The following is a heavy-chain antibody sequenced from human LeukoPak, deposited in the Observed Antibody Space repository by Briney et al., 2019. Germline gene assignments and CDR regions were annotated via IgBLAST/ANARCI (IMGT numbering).Heavy chain of an antibody. CDR2: ISDFGDTI. J-gene: IGHJ4*02. CDR1: GFTFSDYY. CDR3: TRQKAGN. Sequence: PGGSLRLSCTASGFTFSDYYMSWVRQAPGKGLEWVSYISDFGDTIYYADSVKGRFTVSRDNVKKSVSLQMNSLRAEDTAMYYCTRQKAGNWGPGTLVTVSS. V-gene: IGHV3-11*01.